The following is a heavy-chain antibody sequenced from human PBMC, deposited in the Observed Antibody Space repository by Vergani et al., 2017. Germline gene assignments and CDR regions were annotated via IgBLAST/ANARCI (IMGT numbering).Heavy chain of an antibody. V-gene: IGHV3-30-3*01. J-gene: IGHJ2*01. CDR2: ISYDGSNK. Sequence: QVQLVESGGGVVQPGRSLRLSCAASGFTFSSYAMHWVRQAPGKGLEWVAVISYDGSNKYYADSVKGRFTISRDNSKNTLYLQMNSLRAEDTAVYYCARDRLRYCSSTSCYKGFDLWGRGTLVTVSS. CDR1: GFTFSSYA. CDR3: ARDRLRYCSSTSCYKGFDL. D-gene: IGHD2-2*02.